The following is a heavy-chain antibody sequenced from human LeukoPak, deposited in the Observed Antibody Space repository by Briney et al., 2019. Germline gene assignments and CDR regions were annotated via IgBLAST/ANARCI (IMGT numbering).Heavy chain of an antibody. CDR2: NNHSGST. CDR3: ARPGYYDSSGLGALDAFDI. V-gene: IGHV4-34*01. D-gene: IGHD3-22*01. CDR1: GGSSSGYY. J-gene: IGHJ3*02. Sequence: SETLSLTCAVYGGSSSGYYWSWIRQPPGKGLEWIGENNHSGSTNYNPSLKSRVTISVDTSKNQFSLKLSSVTAADTAVYYCARPGYYDSSGLGALDAFDIWGQGTMVTVSS.